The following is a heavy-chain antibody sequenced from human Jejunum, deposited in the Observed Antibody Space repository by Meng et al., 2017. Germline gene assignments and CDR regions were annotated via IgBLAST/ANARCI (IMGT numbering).Heavy chain of an antibody. J-gene: IGHJ3*02. D-gene: IGHD6-13*01. Sequence: GGSLRLSCAASGFSFSTSWMHWVRQAPGKGLVWVSRISADGSSTNYADSVKGRFTISRDNVKNTLDLQMNTLRVEDTAVYYCARDAAIAAPEDLDAFDIWGQGTMVTVSS. CDR3: ARDAAIAAPEDLDAFDI. CDR1: GFSFSTSW. CDR2: ISADGSST. V-gene: IGHV3-74*01.